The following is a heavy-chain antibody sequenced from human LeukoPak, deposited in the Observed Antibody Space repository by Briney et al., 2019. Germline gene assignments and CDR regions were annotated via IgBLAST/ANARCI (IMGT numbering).Heavy chain of an antibody. D-gene: IGHD3-16*01. CDR1: GGSISTYY. Sequence: SETLSLTCTVSGGSISTYYWSWIRQPPGKGLEWIGYIYYSGSTNYNPSLKTRVTISVDTSKNQFSLKLSSVTAADTAMYYCARGRGSEGGYFDYWGQGTLVTVSS. J-gene: IGHJ4*02. CDR2: IYYSGST. V-gene: IGHV4-59*01. CDR3: ARGRGSEGGYFDY.